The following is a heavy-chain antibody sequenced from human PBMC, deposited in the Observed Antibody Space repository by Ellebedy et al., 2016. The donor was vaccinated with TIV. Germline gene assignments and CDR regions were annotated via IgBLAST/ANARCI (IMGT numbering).Heavy chain of an antibody. J-gene: IGHJ4*02. V-gene: IGHV3-48*02. CDR2: IRSSINSI. Sequence: GESLKISXAASGFTCSNYSMTWVRQAPGKGLEWVAFIRSSINSISYADSVKGRFTISRDDAENSLYLQMNSLRDEDTALYYCARGGAGFDSMNRELSFDSWGQGTLVIVSS. CDR1: GFTCSNYS. CDR3: ARGGAGFDSMNRELSFDS. D-gene: IGHD1-26*01.